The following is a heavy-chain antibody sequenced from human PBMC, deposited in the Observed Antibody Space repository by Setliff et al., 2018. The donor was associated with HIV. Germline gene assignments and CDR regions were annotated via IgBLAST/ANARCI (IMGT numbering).Heavy chain of an antibody. CDR2: INPSGGNT. J-gene: IGHJ5*02. V-gene: IGHV1-46*01. Sequence: ASVKVSCKASGYTFTSYYLNWVRQAPGQGLEWMGIINPSGGNTKYAQKFQGRVTMTTDRSKKTAYLDLGSLRPDDTAVYYCARDLYTSGWPNWFDPWGPGTLVTVSS. CDR3: ARDLYTSGWPNWFDP. CDR1: GYTFTSYY. D-gene: IGHD6-19*01.